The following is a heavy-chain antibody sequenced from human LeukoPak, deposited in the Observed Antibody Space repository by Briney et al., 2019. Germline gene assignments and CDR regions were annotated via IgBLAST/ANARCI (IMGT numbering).Heavy chain of an antibody. CDR3: ARQAGDSSGPTDY. CDR2: IYYSGVT. D-gene: IGHD3-22*01. V-gene: IGHV4-59*08. CDR1: GGSMGTYY. Sequence: SETLSLTCTVSGGSMGTYYWSWIRQPPGKGLEWIGYIYYSGVTKYNPSLKSRVTISLDTSKNHFSLKLSSVTAADTAVYYCARQAGDSSGPTDYWGQGTLVTVSS. J-gene: IGHJ4*02.